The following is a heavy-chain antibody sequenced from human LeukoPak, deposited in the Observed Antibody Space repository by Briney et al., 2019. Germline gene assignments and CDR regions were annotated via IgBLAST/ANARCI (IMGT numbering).Heavy chain of an antibody. CDR1: GGTFDNYA. D-gene: IGHD5-24*01. CDR2: IIPILDVT. CDR3: ARGRDGYKLDS. Sequence: GASVKVSCKASGGTFDNYALNWVRQAPGQGLAWMGNIIPILDVTNYAQKFRGRLTFTTDESTNTAYMVLSSLRSEDTAIYYCARGRDGYKLDSWGQGTLVSVSS. V-gene: IGHV1-69*04. J-gene: IGHJ5*01.